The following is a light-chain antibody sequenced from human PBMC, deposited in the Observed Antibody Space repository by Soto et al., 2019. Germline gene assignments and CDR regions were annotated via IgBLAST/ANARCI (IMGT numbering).Light chain of an antibody. V-gene: IGKV3-20*01. J-gene: IGKJ1*01. CDR1: QRVTSNY. CDR3: QQYGSXRWT. Sequence: EIVLTQSPGTLSLSPGDRATLSCGASQRVTSNYLAWYQQKPGQAPRLLIYGSSTRATGIPDRFSGSGSGADFTLTISRLEPEDFAVYYCQQYGSXRWTFGQGTK. CDR2: GSS.